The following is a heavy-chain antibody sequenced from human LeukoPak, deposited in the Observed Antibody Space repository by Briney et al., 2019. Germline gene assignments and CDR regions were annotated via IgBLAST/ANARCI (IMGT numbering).Heavy chain of an antibody. J-gene: IGHJ6*03. V-gene: IGHV3-74*01. Sequence: GGSLRLSCAASGFTFDDYGMSWVRQAPGKGLVWVSRINNDGSSTSYADSVKGRFTISRDNAKNTLYLQMNSLRAEDTAVYYCARAFMGAYYYYMDVWGKGTTVTVSS. D-gene: IGHD3-16*01. CDR3: ARAFMGAYYYYMDV. CDR1: GFTFDDYG. CDR2: INNDGSST.